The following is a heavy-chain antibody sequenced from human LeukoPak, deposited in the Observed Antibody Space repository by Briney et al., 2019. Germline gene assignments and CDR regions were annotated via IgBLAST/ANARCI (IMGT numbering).Heavy chain of an antibody. J-gene: IGHJ4*02. CDR3: ARDRERSCDY. V-gene: IGHV3-30*03. CDR2: ISYDGSNK. Sequence: PGRSLRLSCAASGFTFSSYGMHWVRQAPGKGLEWVAVISYDGSNKYYADSVKGRFTISRDNSKNTLYLQMNSLRAEDTAVYYCARDRERSCDYWGQGTLVTVSS. CDR1: GFTFSSYG. D-gene: IGHD1-26*01.